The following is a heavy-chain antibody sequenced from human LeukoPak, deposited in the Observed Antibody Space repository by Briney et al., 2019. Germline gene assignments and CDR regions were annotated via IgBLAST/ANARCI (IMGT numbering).Heavy chain of an antibody. Sequence: EASVTVSLTSSAYTFTDYFMHWVRQAPAQGGEGMGWINPNSSGTNYEQKIQGRVTMTRDTSISTAYMELSRLRSDDTAVYYCARWSDMITFGGVGPTTDYWGQGTLVTVSS. J-gene: IGHJ4*02. V-gene: IGHV1-2*02. CDR1: AYTFTDYF. CDR2: INPNSSGT. D-gene: IGHD3-16*01. CDR3: ARWSDMITFGGVGPTTDY.